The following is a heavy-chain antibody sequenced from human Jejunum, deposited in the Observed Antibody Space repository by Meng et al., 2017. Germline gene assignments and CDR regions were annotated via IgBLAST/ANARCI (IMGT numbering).Heavy chain of an antibody. D-gene: IGHD3-10*02. CDR1: GFTPVDYG. J-gene: IGHJ5*02. CDR2: ISWNGAGT. Sequence: GGFLRPSCDTFGFTPVDYGLSWARQAPGKGLEWVSGISWNGAGTGYADSVAGRFSISRDNARKSLYLQMNSLRAEDTAIYYCSRGGYNDRGGSKPNDHWGEGTLVTVSS. CDR3: SRGGYNDRGGSKPNDH. V-gene: IGHV3-20*04.